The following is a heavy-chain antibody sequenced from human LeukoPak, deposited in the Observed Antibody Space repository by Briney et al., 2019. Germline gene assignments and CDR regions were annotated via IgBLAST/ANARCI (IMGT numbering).Heavy chain of an antibody. CDR2: ISAYNGNT. CDR1: GYTFTSYG. Sequence: ASVKVSCKASGYTFTSYGISWVRQAPGQGLECMGWISAYNGNTNYAQKLQGRVTMTTDTSTSTAYMELRSLRSDDTAVYYCARDRRGGSGSYRRFDYWGQGTLVTVSS. V-gene: IGHV1-18*01. D-gene: IGHD3-10*01. J-gene: IGHJ4*02. CDR3: ARDRRGGSGSYRRFDY.